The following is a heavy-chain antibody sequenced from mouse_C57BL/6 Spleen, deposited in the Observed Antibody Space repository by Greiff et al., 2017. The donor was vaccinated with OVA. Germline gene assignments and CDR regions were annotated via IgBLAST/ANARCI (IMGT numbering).Heavy chain of an antibody. CDR2: IYPGDGDT. CDR1: GYAFSSSW. J-gene: IGHJ4*01. CDR3: ASYDYGYAMDY. Sequence: QVQLKQSGPELVKPGASVKISCKASGYAFSSSWMNWVKQRPGKGLEWIGRIYPGDGDTNYNGKFKGKATLTADKSSSTAYMQLSSLTSEDSAVYFCASYDYGYAMDYCGQGTSVTVSS. V-gene: IGHV1-82*01. D-gene: IGHD2-4*01.